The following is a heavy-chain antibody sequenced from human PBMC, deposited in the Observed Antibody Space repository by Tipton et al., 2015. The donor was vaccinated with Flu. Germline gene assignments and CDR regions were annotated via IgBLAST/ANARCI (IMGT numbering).Heavy chain of an antibody. CDR2: IYYTGYP. Sequence: TLSLTCSVSDGSIGSSSYYWGWIRQPPGRGLEWVGSIYYTGYPYHNPSLKSRLAMSIDTSKNQFSLRLSSMTAADTAVYYCAKVKFGWVESWAQGSLLTVSS. D-gene: IGHD3-16*01. J-gene: IGHJ5*01. CDR1: DGSIGSSSYY. CDR3: AKVKFGWVES. V-gene: IGHV4-39*07.